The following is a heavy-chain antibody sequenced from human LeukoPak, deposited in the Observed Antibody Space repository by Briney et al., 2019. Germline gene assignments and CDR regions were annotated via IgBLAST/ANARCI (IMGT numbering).Heavy chain of an antibody. CDR1: GFTFSSYP. CDR3: AKNVYYDSSGYRYYFCYMDV. CDR2: IGSGDNT. D-gene: IGHD3-22*01. J-gene: IGHJ6*03. Sequence: GGSLRLSCAASGFTFSSYPMSWVRQAPGKGLEWVSTIGSGDNTYYADSVKGRFTISRDNSKNTLYLQMNSLRAEDTAVYYCAKNVYYDSSGYRYYFCYMDVWGKGTTVTVSS. V-gene: IGHV3-23*01.